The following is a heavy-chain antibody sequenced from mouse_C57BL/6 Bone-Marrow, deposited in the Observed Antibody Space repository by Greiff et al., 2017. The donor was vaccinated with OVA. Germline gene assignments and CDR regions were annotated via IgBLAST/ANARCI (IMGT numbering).Heavy chain of an antibody. D-gene: IGHD3-1*01. CDR2: IYPGSGST. Sequence: QVQLQQPGAELVKPGASVKMSCKASGYTFTSYWITWVKQRPGQGLEWIGDIYPGSGSTTYNEKFKSKATLTVDTSSSTAYMQLSSLTSEDTAVYYCARGGYPWVGQDYWGQGTTLTVSS. J-gene: IGHJ2*01. CDR3: ARGGYPWVGQDY. V-gene: IGHV1-55*01. CDR1: GYTFTSYW.